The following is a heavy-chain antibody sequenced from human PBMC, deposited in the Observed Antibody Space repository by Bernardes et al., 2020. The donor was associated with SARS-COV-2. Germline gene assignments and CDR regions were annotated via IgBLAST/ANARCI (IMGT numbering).Heavy chain of an antibody. CDR2: INHSGST. D-gene: IGHD6-19*01. V-gene: IGHV4-34*01. CDR1: GWSFSGYY. CDR3: ARDTSSGGFDY. J-gene: IGHJ4*02. Sequence: SESLSLTCAVYGWSFSGYYWSWIRQPPGKGLEWIWEINHSGSTNYNPSPKSRVTISVDTSKNQFSLKLSYVTAADTAVYYCARDTSSGGFDYWGVGTLVTVSS.